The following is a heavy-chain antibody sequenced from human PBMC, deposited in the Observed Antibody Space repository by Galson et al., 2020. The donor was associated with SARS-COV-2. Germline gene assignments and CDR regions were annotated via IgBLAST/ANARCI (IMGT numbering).Heavy chain of an antibody. CDR3: AGGIAAAGTWDAFDI. D-gene: IGHD6-13*01. CDR1: GFIFSNYG. J-gene: IGHJ3*02. V-gene: IGHV3-33*01. CDR2: IWYDGSNK. Sequence: GGCLRLSCAAAGFIFSNYGMHWVRQAPGKGLEWVAVIWYDGSNKYYADSVKGRFTISRDNSKNTLYLQMNSLRAEDTAVYYCAGGIAAAGTWDAFDIWGQGTMVTVSS.